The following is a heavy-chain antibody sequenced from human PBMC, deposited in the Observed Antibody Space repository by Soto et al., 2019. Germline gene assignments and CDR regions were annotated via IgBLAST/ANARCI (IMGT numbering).Heavy chain of an antibody. Sequence: GESLKISCAASGFTFSSYSMNWVRQAPGKGLEWVSSISSSSSYIYYADSVKGRFTISRDNAKNSLYLQMSSLRAEDTAVYYCAREQFWFDPWGQGTLVTVSS. CDR1: GFTFSSYS. CDR2: ISSSSSYI. CDR3: AREQFWFDP. V-gene: IGHV3-21*01. J-gene: IGHJ5*02.